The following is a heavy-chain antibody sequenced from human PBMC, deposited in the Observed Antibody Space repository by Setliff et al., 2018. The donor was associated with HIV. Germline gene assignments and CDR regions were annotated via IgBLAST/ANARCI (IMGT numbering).Heavy chain of an antibody. V-gene: IGHV4-39*02. D-gene: IGHD4-17*01. J-gene: IGHJ5*02. Sequence: KPSETLSLTCIVSGVSITDTNYYWGWIRQPPGKGLEWIGSIFYRGRAYYKSSLRSRITMSIDTSKNHFSLKLTSVTAADTAVYYCARVWLHFGDDIPRFDPWGQGILVTVSS. CDR2: IFYRGRA. CDR3: ARVWLHFGDDIPRFDP. CDR1: GVSITDTNYY.